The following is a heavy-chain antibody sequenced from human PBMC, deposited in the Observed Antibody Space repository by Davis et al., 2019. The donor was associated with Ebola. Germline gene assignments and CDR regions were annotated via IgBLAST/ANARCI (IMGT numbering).Heavy chain of an antibody. J-gene: IGHJ6*02. V-gene: IGHV3-43*02. Sequence: GESLKTSCAASGFTFDQYAMYWVRQRPGKGLEWVSLISGDGDHTYYADSVKGRFTISRDNSKESLFLQINSLRSEDTALYFCARGPMPSWYADYYKYGMDVWGQGTTVTASS. D-gene: IGHD6-13*01. CDR3: ARGPMPSWYADYYKYGMDV. CDR1: GFTFDQYA. CDR2: ISGDGDHT.